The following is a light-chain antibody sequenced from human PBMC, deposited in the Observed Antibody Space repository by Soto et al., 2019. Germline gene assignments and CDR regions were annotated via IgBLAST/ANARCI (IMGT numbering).Light chain of an antibody. CDR2: AAS. CDR1: QSISNH. J-gene: IGKJ1*01. V-gene: IGKV1-39*01. CDR3: QQSYSSPPT. Sequence: DIQMTQSPSSLSASLEDRCIITCRASQSISNHLNWYQQKPGKAPKLLIFAASSLQSGVPSRFSGSRSGPDFTLTISSLQPEDFATYYCQQSYSSPPTFGQGTKVDIK.